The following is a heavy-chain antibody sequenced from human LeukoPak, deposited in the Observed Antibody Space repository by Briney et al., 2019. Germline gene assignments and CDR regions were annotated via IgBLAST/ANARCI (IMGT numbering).Heavy chain of an antibody. Sequence: GASVQVSCKASGYTFTSYGISWVRLAPGHGLEWIGWISAYNGNTNYAQKLQGRFTMTTDTSTSTADIELRSLRSDDTAVYYCARDLLWELLRGGYYYGMDVWGQGTTVTVSS. CDR3: ARDLLWELLRGGYYYGMDV. CDR1: GYTFTSYG. J-gene: IGHJ6*02. D-gene: IGHD1-26*01. CDR2: ISAYNGNT. V-gene: IGHV1-18*01.